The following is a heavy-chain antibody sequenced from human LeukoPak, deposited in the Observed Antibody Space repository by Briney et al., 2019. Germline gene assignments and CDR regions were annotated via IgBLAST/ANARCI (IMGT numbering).Heavy chain of an antibody. Sequence: SETLSLTCTVSGGSISSSSYYWGWIRQPPGKGLEWIGSIYYSGSTYYNLSLKSRVTISVDTSKNQFSLNLSSVTAADTAVYYCARDTGGGWYSDAFDIWGQGTMVTVSS. CDR2: IYYSGST. V-gene: IGHV4-39*07. CDR3: ARDTGGGWYSDAFDI. J-gene: IGHJ3*02. CDR1: GGSISSSSYY. D-gene: IGHD6-13*01.